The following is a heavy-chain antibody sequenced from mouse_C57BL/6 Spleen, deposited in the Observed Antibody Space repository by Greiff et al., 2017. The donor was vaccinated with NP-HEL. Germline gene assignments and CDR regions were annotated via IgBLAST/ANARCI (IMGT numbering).Heavy chain of an antibody. V-gene: IGHV1-69*01. CDR1: GYTFTSYW. D-gene: IGHD4-1*01. CDR3: ARGGAGTRYAMDY. CDR2: IDPSDSYT. Sequence: VQLQQSGAELVMPGASVKLSCKASGYTFTSYWMHWVKQRPGQGLEWIGEIDPSDSYTNYNQKFKGKSTLTVDKSSSTAYMQLSSLTSEDSAVYYCARGGAGTRYAMDYWGQGTSVTVSS. J-gene: IGHJ4*01.